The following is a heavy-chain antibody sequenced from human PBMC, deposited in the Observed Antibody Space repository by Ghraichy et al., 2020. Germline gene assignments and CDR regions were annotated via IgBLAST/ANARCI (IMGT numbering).Heavy chain of an antibody. D-gene: IGHD6-6*01. CDR3: AKDLVGQDGYYYYGMDV. CDR1: GFTFSSYA. Sequence: GGSLRLSCAASGFTFSSYAMSWVRQAPGKGLEWVSAISGSGGSTYYADSVKGRFTISRDNSKNTLYLQMNSLRAEDTAVYYCAKDLVGQDGYYYYGMDVWGQGTTVTVSS. CDR2: ISGSGGST. V-gene: IGHV3-23*01. J-gene: IGHJ6*02.